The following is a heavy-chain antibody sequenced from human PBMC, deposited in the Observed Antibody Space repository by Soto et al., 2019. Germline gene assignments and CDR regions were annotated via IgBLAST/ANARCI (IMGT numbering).Heavy chain of an antibody. V-gene: IGHV3-7*03. J-gene: IGHJ1*01. Sequence: EVQLVESGGGLVQPGGSLRLSCAASGFTFSSYWMSWVRQAPGKGLEWVVNIKQDGSEKCYVDSVKGRFTISRDNAKNPLYLQMNSLRAEDTAVSYCARGPPPGSSGWYDAEYFQHWGQGPLVTVSS. CDR3: ARGPPPGSSGWYDAEYFQH. CDR2: IKQDGSEK. D-gene: IGHD6-19*01. CDR1: GFTFSSYW.